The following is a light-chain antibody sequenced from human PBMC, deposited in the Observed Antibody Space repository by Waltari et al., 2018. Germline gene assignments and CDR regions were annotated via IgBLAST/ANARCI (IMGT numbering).Light chain of an antibody. CDR1: QSLVHSDGNTC. Sequence: QSLVHSDGNTCLARVQQRPGQTPRRLMYKVSNRESGVPDRFSARWSGTEFTLKISGVEAEDVGVYYCMQGTHWPLTFGGGSKVEIK. CDR2: KVS. CDR3: MQGTHWPLT. V-gene: IGKV2-30*02. J-gene: IGKJ4*01.